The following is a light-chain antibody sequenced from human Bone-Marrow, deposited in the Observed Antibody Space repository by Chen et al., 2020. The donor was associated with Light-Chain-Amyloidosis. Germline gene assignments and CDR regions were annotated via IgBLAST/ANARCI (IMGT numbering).Light chain of an antibody. CDR2: DDD. CDR3: QVWDTREYVI. J-gene: IGLJ2*01. CDR1: NIGRKS. Sequence: SYVLTQPPSVSVAPGQTARITCGGSNIGRKSVHWYQQKPGQAPVLVVYDDDDRPSGIPERFSGSNSGNTATLTISRVDAGDEADYSCQVWDTREYVIFGGGTKLTVL. V-gene: IGLV3-21*02.